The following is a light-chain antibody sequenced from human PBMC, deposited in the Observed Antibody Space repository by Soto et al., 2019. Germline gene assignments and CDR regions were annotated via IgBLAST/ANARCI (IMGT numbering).Light chain of an antibody. CDR2: GNN. CDR1: SSNIGSNI. J-gene: IGLJ3*02. V-gene: IGLV1-44*01. CDR3: AAWDDSLNGVV. Sequence: QSVLTQPPSASGTPGQRVTISCSGSSSNIGSNIVNWYQQFPGTAPKLLIYGNNQRPSGVPDRFSGSKSGTSASLAISGLQSEDEADYYCAAWDDSLNGVVFGGGTQLTVL.